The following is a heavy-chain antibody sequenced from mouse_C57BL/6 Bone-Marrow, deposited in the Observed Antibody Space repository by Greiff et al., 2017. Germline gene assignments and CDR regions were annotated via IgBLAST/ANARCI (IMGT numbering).Heavy chain of an antibody. CDR2: IDPSDSYT. Sequence: QVQLQQPGAELVMPGASVKLSCKASGYTFTSYWMHWVKQRPGQGLEWIGEIDPSDSYTNYNQKFKGKSTLTVDKSSSTAYMQLGSLTSEDSAFYYYAGQAMDYWGQGTSVTVSS. CDR1: GYTFTSYW. V-gene: IGHV1-69*01. CDR3: AGQAMDY. J-gene: IGHJ4*01.